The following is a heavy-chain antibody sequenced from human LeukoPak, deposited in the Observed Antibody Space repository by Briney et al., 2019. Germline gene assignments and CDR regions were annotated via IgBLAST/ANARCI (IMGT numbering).Heavy chain of an antibody. D-gene: IGHD2-2*01. Sequence: SETLSLTCAVYGGSFSGYYWSWIRQPPGKGLEWIGEINYSGSTNYNPSLKSRVTISVDTSKNQFSLKLSSVTAADTAVYYCASTQPIRGMDVWGQGTTVTVSS. CDR3: ASTQPIRGMDV. V-gene: IGHV4-34*01. CDR1: GGSFSGYY. J-gene: IGHJ6*02. CDR2: INYSGST.